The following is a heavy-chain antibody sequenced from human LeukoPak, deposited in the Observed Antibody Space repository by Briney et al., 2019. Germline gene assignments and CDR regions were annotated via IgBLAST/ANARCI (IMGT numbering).Heavy chain of an antibody. D-gene: IGHD2-2*01. CDR3: ASRGGVVPAAMGTKDAFDI. V-gene: IGHV1-69*04. Sequence: SVKVSCKASGGTFSSYGISWVRQAPGQGLEWMGRILPMLGITNYAQKFQGTVTITADKSTSTAYMELTSLRSEDTAVYYCASRGGVVPAAMGTKDAFDIWGQGTMVTVSS. CDR2: ILPMLGIT. CDR1: GGTFSSYG. J-gene: IGHJ3*02.